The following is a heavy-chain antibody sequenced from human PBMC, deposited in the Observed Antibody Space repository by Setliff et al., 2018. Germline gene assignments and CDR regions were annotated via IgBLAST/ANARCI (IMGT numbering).Heavy chain of an antibody. CDR3: ARGPYGSGRHGWFDP. CDR1: GYTFTSYF. CDR2: INPSGGST. D-gene: IGHD3-10*01. J-gene: IGHJ5*02. Sequence: ASVKVSCKASGYTFTSYFIHWVRQAPGQGLEWMGIINPSGGSTSYAQKFQGRVTMTRDTSTRTAYMELSSLRSEGTAMYYCARGPYGSGRHGWFDPWGQGTLVTVSS. V-gene: IGHV1-46*01.